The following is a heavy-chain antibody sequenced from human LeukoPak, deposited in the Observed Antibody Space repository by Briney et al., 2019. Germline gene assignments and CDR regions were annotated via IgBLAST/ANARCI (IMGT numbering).Heavy chain of an antibody. CDR1: GGSISSYY. Sequence: SETLSLTCTVSGGSISSYYWSWIRQPPGKGLEWIGYIYYSGSTNYNPSLKSRVTISVDTSKNQLSLKLSSVTAADTAVYYCARDHIAVAGYYYYGMDVWGQGTTVTVSS. CDR2: IYYSGST. V-gene: IGHV4-59*01. J-gene: IGHJ6*02. CDR3: ARDHIAVAGYYYYGMDV. D-gene: IGHD6-19*01.